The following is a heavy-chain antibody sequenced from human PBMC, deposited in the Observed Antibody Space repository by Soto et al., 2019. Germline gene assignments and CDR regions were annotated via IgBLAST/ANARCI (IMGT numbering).Heavy chain of an antibody. CDR2: INAGNGNT. Sequence: QVQLVQSGAEEKKPGASVKVSCKASGYTFTGYAMHWVRQAPGQRLEWMGWINAGNGNTKYSQKFQGRVTITRDTSAGEAYMELSSLSSEDTAVYYSARAVAVPADFDYWGQGTLVTVSS. D-gene: IGHD6-19*01. V-gene: IGHV1-3*05. J-gene: IGHJ4*02. CDR3: ARAVAVPADFDY. CDR1: GYTFTGYA.